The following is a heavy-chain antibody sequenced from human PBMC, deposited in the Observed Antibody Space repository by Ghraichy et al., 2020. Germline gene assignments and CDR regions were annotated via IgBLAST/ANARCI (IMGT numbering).Heavy chain of an antibody. CDR1: GYTFTSYG. V-gene: IGHV1-18*01. J-gene: IGHJ6*02. D-gene: IGHD5-18*01. Sequence: ASVKVSCKASGYTFTSYGISWVRQAPGQGLEWMGWISAYNGNTNYAQKLQGRVTMTTDTSTSTAYMELRSLRSDDTAVYYCARGDTAMAYYYYYGMDVWGQGTTVTVSS. CDR2: ISAYNGNT. CDR3: ARGDTAMAYYYYYGMDV.